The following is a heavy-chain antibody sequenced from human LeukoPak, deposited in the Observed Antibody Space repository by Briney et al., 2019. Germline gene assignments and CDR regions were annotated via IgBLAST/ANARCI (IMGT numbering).Heavy chain of an antibody. D-gene: IGHD4-23*01. Sequence: GGSLRLSCAASGFTFSSYGMHWVRQAPGKGLEWVAVIWYDGSNKYYADSVKGRFTISRDNSKNTLFVQMNSLRAEDTAVYYCARDRGDGGNSELDYWGQGTLVTVSS. CDR2: IWYDGSNK. CDR1: GFTFSSYG. CDR3: ARDRGDGGNSELDY. J-gene: IGHJ4*02. V-gene: IGHV3-33*01.